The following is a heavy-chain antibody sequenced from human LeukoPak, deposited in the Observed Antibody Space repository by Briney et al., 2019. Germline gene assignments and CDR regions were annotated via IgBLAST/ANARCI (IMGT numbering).Heavy chain of an antibody. CDR2: IKTKTDGGTT. D-gene: IGHD2-2*01. CDR1: GFTFSNAW. V-gene: IGHV3-15*01. CDR3: TTPFRSSTVDY. Sequence: PGGSLRLSCAASGFTFSNAWMSWVRQAPGKGLEWVGRIKTKTDGGTTDYAAPVKSRFTISRDDSKNTLYLQMNSLKTEDTAVYYCTTPFRSSTVDYWGQGTLVTVSS. J-gene: IGHJ4*02.